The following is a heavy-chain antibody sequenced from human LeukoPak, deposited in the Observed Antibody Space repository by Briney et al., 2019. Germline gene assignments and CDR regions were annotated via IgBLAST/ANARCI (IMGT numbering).Heavy chain of an antibody. CDR1: VGSISSSSYY. D-gene: IGHD5-12*01. Sequence: SETLSLTCTVSVGSISSSSYYWGWIRQPPGKGLGWIGSIYYSGSTYYNPSLQIRLTISVDTSNNQSSLKLTSVTAAATAVYFCAREWLFNWFDPWGQGTLVTVSS. J-gene: IGHJ5*02. V-gene: IGHV4-39*07. CDR3: AREWLFNWFDP. CDR2: IYYSGST.